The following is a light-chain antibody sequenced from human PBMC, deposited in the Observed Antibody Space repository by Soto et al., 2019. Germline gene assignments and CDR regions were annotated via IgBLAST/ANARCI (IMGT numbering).Light chain of an antibody. V-gene: IGKV1-5*01. Sequence: DVQMTQSPSTLSESVGDSVTITFRTSQSVNNWLAWYQQKPGKAPRLLIFDSYRLESGVPSRFSGSGSGTEFILTISSLQPDDFAAYYCQQYDNYPLTFGGGTKVDIK. J-gene: IGKJ4*01. CDR1: QSVNNW. CDR2: DSY. CDR3: QQYDNYPLT.